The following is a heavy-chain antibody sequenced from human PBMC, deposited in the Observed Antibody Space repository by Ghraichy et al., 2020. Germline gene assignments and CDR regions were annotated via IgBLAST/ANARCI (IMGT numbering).Heavy chain of an antibody. Sequence: ASVKVSCKAIGYTFSSYDISWVRQAPGQGLEWVGWVGAYTGNTNYAQNARGRVTMIMDSSTSTAYMELRSLRSDDTAVYYCVRIGIGSGTYPAFDYWGPGTLVTVSS. J-gene: IGHJ4*02. CDR2: VGAYTGNT. V-gene: IGHV1-18*01. CDR3: VRIGIGSGTYPAFDY. CDR1: GYTFSSYD. D-gene: IGHD3-10*01.